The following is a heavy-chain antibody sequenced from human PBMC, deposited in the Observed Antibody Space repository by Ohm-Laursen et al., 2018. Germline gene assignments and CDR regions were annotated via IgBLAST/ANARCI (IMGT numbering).Heavy chain of an antibody. V-gene: IGHV1-2*02. CDR1: GYTFTGYY. CDR2: INPNSGGT. D-gene: IGHD3-22*01. J-gene: IGHJ4*02. CDR3: AGGVPLLLNYYDSSGPTGY. Sequence: ASVKVSCKASGYTFTGYYMHWVRQAPGQGLEWMGWINPNSGGTNYAQKFQGRVTMTRDTSISTAYMELSRLRSDDTAVYYCAGGVPLLLNYYDSSGPTGYWGQGTLVTVSS.